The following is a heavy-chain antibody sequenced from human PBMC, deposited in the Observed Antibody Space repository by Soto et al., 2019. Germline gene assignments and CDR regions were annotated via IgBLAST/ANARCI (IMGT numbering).Heavy chain of an antibody. CDR3: ASKPPDLYGMDV. J-gene: IGHJ6*02. V-gene: IGHV4-31*03. CDR2: IYYSGST. Sequence: TLSLTCTVSGGSISSGGYYWSWIRQHPGKGLEWIGYIYYSGSTYYNPSLKSRVTISVDTSKNQFSLKLSSVTAADTAVYYCASKPPDLYGMDVWGQGTTVTVSS. CDR1: GGSISSGGYY.